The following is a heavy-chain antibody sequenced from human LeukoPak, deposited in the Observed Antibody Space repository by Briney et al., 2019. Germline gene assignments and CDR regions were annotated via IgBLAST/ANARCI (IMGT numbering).Heavy chain of an antibody. CDR1: GYTFTGYY. J-gene: IGHJ4*02. D-gene: IGHD3-22*01. Sequence: ASVKVSCKASGYTFTGYYMHWVRQAPGQGLEWMGWINPNSGGTYYAQKFQGRVTMTSDTSISSAYMELSRLRSDDRAVYYCARVKYYYDSSGPLGDWGQGTLVTVSS. CDR2: INPNSGGT. V-gene: IGHV1-2*02. CDR3: ARVKYYYDSSGPLGD.